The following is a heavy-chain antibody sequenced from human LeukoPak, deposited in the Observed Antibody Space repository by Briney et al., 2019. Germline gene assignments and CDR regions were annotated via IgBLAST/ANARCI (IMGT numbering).Heavy chain of an antibody. D-gene: IGHD6-13*01. V-gene: IGHV3-9*01. J-gene: IGHJ3*02. CDR2: ISWNSGSI. CDR1: GFTFDDYA. CDR3: AKDQQLGI. Sequence: PGGSLRLSCAASGFTFDDYAMHWVRQAPGKGLEWVSGISWNSGSIGYADSVKGRFTISRDNAKNSLYLQMNSLRAEDTALYYCAKDQQLGIWGQGTMVTVSS.